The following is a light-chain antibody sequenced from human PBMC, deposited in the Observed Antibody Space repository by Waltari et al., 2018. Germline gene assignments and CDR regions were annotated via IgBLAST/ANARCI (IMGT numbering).Light chain of an antibody. V-gene: IGKV3-15*01. J-gene: IGKJ1*01. CDR2: GAS. CDR3: QQYNNWPWT. CDR1: QSVSSK. Sequence: EIVMTQSPATLSVSPGERATLSCRASQSVSSKLAWYQQKPGQAPRLLIYGASTRATGIPARFSGSGSGTEFTLTISSLQSEDFALYYCQQYNNWPWTFGLGTKVEIK.